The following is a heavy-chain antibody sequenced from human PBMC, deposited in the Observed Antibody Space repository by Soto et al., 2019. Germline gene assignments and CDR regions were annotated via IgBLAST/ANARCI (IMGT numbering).Heavy chain of an antibody. CDR2: IYYSGNT. CDR1: GGSISSDDFY. V-gene: IGHV4-31*03. J-gene: IGHJ5*02. D-gene: IGHD1-26*01. Sequence: QVQLQESGPGLVKPSQTLSLTCTVSGGSISSDDFYWSWIRQHPGKGLEWIGYIYYSGNTYYNPSLKSRVTILVDTSKNQFSLKVSSVTAADTAVYYCARLSGSWQSRFDPWGQGTLVTVSS. CDR3: ARLSGSWQSRFDP.